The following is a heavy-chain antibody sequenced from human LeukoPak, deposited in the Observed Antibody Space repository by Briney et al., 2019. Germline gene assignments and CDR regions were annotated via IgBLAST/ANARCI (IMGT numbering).Heavy chain of an antibody. J-gene: IGHJ5*02. Sequence: GGSLRLSCAASGFTFSSYAMHWVRQAPGKGLEWVAVISYDGSNKYYADSVKGRFTISRDNSKNTLYLQMNSLRAEDTAVYYCARDLESNEYCSSTSCPYNWFDPWGQGTLVTVSS. V-gene: IGHV3-30-3*01. CDR1: GFTFSSYA. CDR3: ARDLESNEYCSSTSCPYNWFDP. CDR2: ISYDGSNK. D-gene: IGHD2-2*01.